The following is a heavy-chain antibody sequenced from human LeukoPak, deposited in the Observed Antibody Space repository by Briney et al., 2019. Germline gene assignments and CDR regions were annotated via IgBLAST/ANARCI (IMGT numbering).Heavy chain of an antibody. J-gene: IGHJ3*02. D-gene: IGHD6-19*01. CDR3: ARDRAIAGTKEDAFDI. Sequence: GASVKVSCQASGYTFTRYYIHWVRQAPGQGLEWLGRINPSGGSTSYAQKFQGRVTMTRDTSTSTVYMELSSLRSEDTAVYYCARDRAIAGTKEDAFDIWGQGTMVTVSS. CDR2: INPSGGST. CDR1: GYTFTRYY. V-gene: IGHV1-46*01.